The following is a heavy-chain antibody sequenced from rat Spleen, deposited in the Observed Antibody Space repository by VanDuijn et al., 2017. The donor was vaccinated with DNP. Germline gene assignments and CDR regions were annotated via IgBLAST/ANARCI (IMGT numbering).Heavy chain of an antibody. CDR3: ARLNYGGYTWYFDF. CDR2: ISYSGST. D-gene: IGHD1-11*01. V-gene: IGHV3-1*01. CDR1: GYSITSNY. J-gene: IGHJ1*01. Sequence: EVQLQESGPGLVKPSQSLSLTCSVTGYSITSNYWGWIRKFPGNKMEWIGHISYSGSTSYNPSLKSRTSITRDTSKNQFFLQLNSVTTEDTATYYCARLNYGGYTWYFDFWGPGTMVTVSS.